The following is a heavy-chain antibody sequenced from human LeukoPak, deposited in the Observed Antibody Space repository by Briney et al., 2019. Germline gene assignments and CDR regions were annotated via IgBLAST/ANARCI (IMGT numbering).Heavy chain of an antibody. Sequence: GGSLRLSCAASGFTFSSYGVHWLREAPGKGLEWVAVISYDGSNKYYADSVKGRFTISRDNSKNTLYLQMNSLRAEDTAVYYCASGRHSSSWYLEFGYWGQGTLVTVSS. CDR3: ASGRHSSSWYLEFGY. D-gene: IGHD6-13*01. J-gene: IGHJ4*02. CDR1: GFTFSSYG. V-gene: IGHV3-30*03. CDR2: ISYDGSNK.